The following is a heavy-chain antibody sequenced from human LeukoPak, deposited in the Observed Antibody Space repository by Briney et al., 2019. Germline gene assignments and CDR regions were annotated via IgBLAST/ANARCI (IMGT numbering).Heavy chain of an antibody. CDR2: INPNGGGT. J-gene: IGHJ5*02. V-gene: IGHV1-46*01. D-gene: IGHD6-13*01. Sequence: ASVKIFCKASGYRFTSYYVNWLRQAPGQGLEWMGIINPNGGGTTYTEKFQGRVTMTRDTSTSTVYMESSSLRPEDTAVYYCARDPISSNWPRGHFFDPWGQGTLVTVSS. CDR3: ARDPISSNWPRGHFFDP. CDR1: GYRFTSYY.